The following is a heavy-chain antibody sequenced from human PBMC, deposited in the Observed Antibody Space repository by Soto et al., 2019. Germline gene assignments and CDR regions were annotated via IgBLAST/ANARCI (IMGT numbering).Heavy chain of an antibody. CDR1: AFTFSSSW. J-gene: IGHJ4*02. V-gene: IGHV3-7*01. CDR3: ARPYGSGSYPLDYFDY. Sequence: GGSLRLSCAASAFTFSSSWMSWVRQAPGKGPEWVANIKQDGSEKYYVDSVKGRFTISRDNAKNSLYLQMNSLRAEDTAVYYCARPYGSGSYPLDYFDYWGQGTLVTVSS. CDR2: IKQDGSEK. D-gene: IGHD3-10*01.